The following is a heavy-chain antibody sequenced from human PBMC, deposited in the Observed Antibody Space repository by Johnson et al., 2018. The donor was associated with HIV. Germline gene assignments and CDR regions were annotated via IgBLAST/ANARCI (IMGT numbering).Heavy chain of an antibody. CDR3: ARGGAAAGPDAFDI. V-gene: IGHV3-30*02. CDR1: GFTFSSYA. Sequence: VQLVESGGGVVQPGRSLRLSCAASGFTFSSYAMHWVRQAPGKGLEWVAFIRYDGDITYYVDSVKGRFTISRDNSKNTMYLQMKSPRAEDTAVYYCARGGAAAGPDAFDIWGQGTMVTVSS. J-gene: IGHJ3*02. D-gene: IGHD6-13*01. CDR2: IRYDGDIT.